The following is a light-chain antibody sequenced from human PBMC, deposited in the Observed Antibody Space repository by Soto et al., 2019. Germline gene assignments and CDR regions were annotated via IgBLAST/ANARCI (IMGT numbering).Light chain of an antibody. Sequence: DIQMAQSPSTLSASVGDRVTITCRASQSISTWLAWYQQKPGKAPKLLIYRASTLQNGVPSRFSGAGSATDFTLTISSLQPEDFATYSCQQSYSTLPYTFGQGTKVDIK. CDR3: QQSYSTLPYT. CDR1: QSISTW. CDR2: RAS. J-gene: IGKJ2*01. V-gene: IGKV1-39*01.